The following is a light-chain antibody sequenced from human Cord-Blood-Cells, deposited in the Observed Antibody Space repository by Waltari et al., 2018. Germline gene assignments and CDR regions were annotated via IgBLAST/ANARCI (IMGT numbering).Light chain of an antibody. CDR1: SSDVGGYNY. J-gene: IGLJ1*01. Sequence: QSALTQPRSVSGSPGQSVTISCTGTSSDVGGYNYVSWYQQPPGKAPKLMLYDFSKRPSGVPDRFSGSKSGNTASLTISGLQAEDEADYYCCSYAGSYTFVFGTGTKVTVL. CDR2: DFS. CDR3: CSYAGSYTFV. V-gene: IGLV2-11*01.